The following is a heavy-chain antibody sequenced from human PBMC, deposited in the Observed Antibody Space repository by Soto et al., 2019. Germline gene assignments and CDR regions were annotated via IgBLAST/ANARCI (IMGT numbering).Heavy chain of an antibody. CDR1: GFTFDDYA. CDR2: ISWNSGSI. V-gene: IGHV3-9*01. J-gene: IGHJ4*02. CDR3: XXXXXXXXXXXLDY. Sequence: LRLSCAASGFTFDDYAMHWVRQAPGKGLEWVSGISWNSGSIGYADSVKGRFTISRDNAKNSLYLQMNSLRAEDTALYYXXXXXXXXXXXXLDYWGQGTLVTVSS.